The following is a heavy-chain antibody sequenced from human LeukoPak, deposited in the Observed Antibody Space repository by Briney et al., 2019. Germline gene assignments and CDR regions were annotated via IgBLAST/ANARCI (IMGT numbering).Heavy chain of an antibody. CDR1: GYSFTTYD. Sequence: GASVKVSCKASGYSFTTYDISWVRQATGQGLEWMGWMNPNSGNTGYAQKFQGRVTMTRNTSISTAYMELSSLRSEDTAVYYCARDRAGSGSSFDYWGQGTLVTVSS. V-gene: IGHV1-8*02. CDR2: MNPNSGNT. CDR3: ARDRAGSGSSFDY. J-gene: IGHJ4*02. D-gene: IGHD3-10*01.